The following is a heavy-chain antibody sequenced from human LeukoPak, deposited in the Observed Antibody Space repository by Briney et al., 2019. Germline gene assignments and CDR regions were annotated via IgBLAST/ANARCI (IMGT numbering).Heavy chain of an antibody. Sequence: SETLSLTCTVSGGSISSGGYSWSWIRQPPGKGLEWIGYIYHSGSTYYNPSLKSRVTISVDRSKNQFSLKLSSVTAADTAVYYCARGPAGDYYGSGSYYYFDYWGQGTLVTVSS. CDR3: ARGPAGDYYGSGSYYYFDY. V-gene: IGHV4-30-2*01. J-gene: IGHJ4*02. CDR1: GGSISSGGYS. CDR2: IYHSGST. D-gene: IGHD3-10*01.